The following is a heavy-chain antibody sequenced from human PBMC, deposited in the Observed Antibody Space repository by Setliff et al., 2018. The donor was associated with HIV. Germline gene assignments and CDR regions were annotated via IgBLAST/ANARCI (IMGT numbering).Heavy chain of an antibody. D-gene: IGHD2-15*01. CDR3: ARRSHSVGTSWPFDH. CDR1: GYTFMNFA. J-gene: IGHJ4*02. V-gene: IGHV7-4-1*02. CDR2: INPNTGNP. Sequence: ASVKVSCKASGYTFMNFAMHWVRQAPGQGLEWMGWINPNTGNPTYAQGSTGRFVFSLDTSVSTAYLQISSLEAQDTGVYYCARRSHSVGTSWPFDHWGQGTQVTVSS.